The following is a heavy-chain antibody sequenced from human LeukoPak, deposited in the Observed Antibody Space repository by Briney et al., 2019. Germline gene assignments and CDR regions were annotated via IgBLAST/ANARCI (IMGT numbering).Heavy chain of an antibody. D-gene: IGHD3-10*01. Sequence: SETLSLTCTVSGGSISSSGYYWGWIRQPPGKGLEWIGSIYYSGSTYYNPSLKSRVTISVDTSKNQFSLKLSSVTAADTAVYYCARYYYGSGSTYFDYWGQGTLVTVSS. J-gene: IGHJ4*02. CDR2: IYYSGST. CDR3: ARYYYGSGSTYFDY. CDR1: GGSISSSGYY. V-gene: IGHV4-39*01.